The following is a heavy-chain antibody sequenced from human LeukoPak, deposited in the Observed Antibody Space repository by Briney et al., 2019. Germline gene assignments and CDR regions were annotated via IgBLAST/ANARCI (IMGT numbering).Heavy chain of an antibody. J-gene: IGHJ3*02. Sequence: PGGSLRLSCAASGFTFSSYAMHWVRQAPGKGLEWVAVISYDGSNKYYADSVKGRFTISRDNSKNTLYLQMNSLRAEDTAVYYCASWFGQQLDPYAFDIWGQGTMVTVSS. D-gene: IGHD6-13*01. V-gene: IGHV3-30-3*01. CDR1: GFTFSSYA. CDR2: ISYDGSNK. CDR3: ASWFGQQLDPYAFDI.